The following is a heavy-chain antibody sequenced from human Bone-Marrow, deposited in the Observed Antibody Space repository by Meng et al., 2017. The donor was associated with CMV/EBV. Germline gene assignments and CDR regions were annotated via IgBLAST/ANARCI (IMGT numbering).Heavy chain of an antibody. CDR2: ISSSGSTI. CDR3: ARGGKGGHHVLRFLEWLRNPDD. D-gene: IGHD3-3*01. V-gene: IGHV3-48*03. Sequence: GESLKISCAASGFTFSSYEMNWVRQAPGKGLEWVSYISSSGSTIYYADSVKGRFTISRDNAKNSLYLQMNSLRAEDTAVYYCARGGKGGHHVLRFLEWLRNPDDWGQGTRVTGSS. CDR1: GFTFSSYE. J-gene: IGHJ4*02.